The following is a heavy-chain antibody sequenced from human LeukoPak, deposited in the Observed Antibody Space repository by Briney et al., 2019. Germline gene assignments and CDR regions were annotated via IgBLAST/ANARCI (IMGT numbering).Heavy chain of an antibody. V-gene: IGHV3-23*01. CDR2: ISGSGGST. J-gene: IGHJ4*02. CDR3: AKDRFGSSWYADY. D-gene: IGHD6-13*01. Sequence: GGSLRLSCAASGFSFSSYGMSWVRQAPGKGLEWVSTISGSGGSTNYADSVKGRFTISRDNSKNTLYLQMNSLRAEDTAVYYCAKDRFGSSWYADYWGQGTLVTVSS. CDR1: GFSFSSYG.